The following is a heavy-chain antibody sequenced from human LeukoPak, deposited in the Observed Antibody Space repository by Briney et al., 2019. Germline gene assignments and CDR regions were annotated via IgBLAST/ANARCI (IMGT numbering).Heavy chain of an antibody. CDR1: GFTFGDYA. CDR3: ERVDSSSWYGDY. D-gene: IGHD6-13*01. CDR2: IRSKAYGGTT. J-gene: IGHJ4*02. V-gene: IGHV3-49*03. Sequence: PGGSLRLSCTASGFTFGDYAMSWFRQAPGKGLEWVGFIRSKAYGGTTEYAASVKGRFTISRDDSKSIAYLQMNSLKTEDTAVYYCERVDSSSWYGDYWGQGTRVTVS.